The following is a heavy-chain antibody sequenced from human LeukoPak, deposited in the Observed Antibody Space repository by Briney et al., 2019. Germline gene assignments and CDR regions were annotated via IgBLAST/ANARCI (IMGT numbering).Heavy chain of an antibody. CDR1: GFTFSSYE. D-gene: IGHD3-22*01. CDR3: ARASEYYDSSGYYFWYFDL. V-gene: IGHV3-48*03. CDR2: ISSSGSTI. Sequence: PGGSLRLSCAASGFTFSSYEMNWVRQAPGKGLEWVSYISSSGSTIYYADSVKGRFTISRDNAKNSLYLQMNSLRAEDTAVYYCARASEYYDSSGYYFWYFDLWGRGTLVTVSS. J-gene: IGHJ2*01.